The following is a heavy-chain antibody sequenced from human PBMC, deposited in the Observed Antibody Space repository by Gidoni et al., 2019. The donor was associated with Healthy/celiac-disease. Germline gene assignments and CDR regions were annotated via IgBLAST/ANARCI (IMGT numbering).Heavy chain of an antibody. V-gene: IGHV1-69*01. Sequence: QGRVTITADESTSTAYMELSSLRSEDTAVYYCAREGTGTTSGFDYWGQGTLVTVSS. CDR3: AREGTGTTSGFDY. D-gene: IGHD1-7*01. J-gene: IGHJ4*02.